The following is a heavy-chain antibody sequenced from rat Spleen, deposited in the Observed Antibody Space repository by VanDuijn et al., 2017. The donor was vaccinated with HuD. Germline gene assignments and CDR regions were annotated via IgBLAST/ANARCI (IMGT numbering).Heavy chain of an antibody. D-gene: IGHD1-4*01. V-gene: IGHV2-13*01. CDR3: ARAKPAFNPFYYVMDA. CDR1: GLSLSSYG. Sequence: QVQLKESGPGLVQPSQTLSLTCTVSGLSLSSYGVIWVRQPPGKGLEWMGVIWTGGTTAYNSLLKSRLSISRDTSKSQVFLKMNSLQTEDTATYYCARAKPAFNPFYYVMDAWGQGASVTVSS. J-gene: IGHJ4*01. CDR2: IWTGGTT.